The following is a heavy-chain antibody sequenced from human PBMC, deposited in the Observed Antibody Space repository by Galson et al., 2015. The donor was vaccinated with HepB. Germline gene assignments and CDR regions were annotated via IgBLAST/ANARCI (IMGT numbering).Heavy chain of an antibody. Sequence: SLRLSCAASGFTFSSYAMHWVRQAPGKGLEWVAVISYDGSNKYYADSVKGRFTISRDNSKNTLYLQMNSLRAEDTAVYYCARDQGIAAAGLDAFDIWGQGTMVTVSS. V-gene: IGHV3-30*04. CDR1: GFTFSSYA. D-gene: IGHD6-13*01. CDR2: ISYDGSNK. J-gene: IGHJ3*02. CDR3: ARDQGIAAAGLDAFDI.